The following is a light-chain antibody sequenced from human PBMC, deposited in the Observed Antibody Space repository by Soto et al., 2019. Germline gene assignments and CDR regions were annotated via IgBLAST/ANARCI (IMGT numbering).Light chain of an antibody. V-gene: IGLV2-23*02. CDR3: CSYAGSSAFVV. J-gene: IGLJ2*01. Sequence: QSALTQPASVSGSPGQSITISCTGTSSDVGNYNLVSWYQHHPGKAPKLIIYEASKRPSGVSNRFSGSKSGNTASLTISGLQAEDEADYYCCSYAGSSAFVVFGGGTKVTVL. CDR2: EAS. CDR1: SSDVGNYNL.